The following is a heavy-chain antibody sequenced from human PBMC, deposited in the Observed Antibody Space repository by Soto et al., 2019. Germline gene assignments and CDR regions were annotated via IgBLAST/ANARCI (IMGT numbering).Heavy chain of an antibody. CDR2: ISYDGSNK. D-gene: IGHD6-19*01. V-gene: IGHV3-30-3*01. Sequence: GGSLRLSCAASGFTFSSYAMHWVRQAPGKGLEWVAVISYDGSNKYYADSVKGRFTISRDNSKNTLYLQMNSLRAEDTAVYYCARSPIAVPGYFDYWGQGTLVTVSS. CDR3: ARSPIAVPGYFDY. J-gene: IGHJ4*02. CDR1: GFTFSSYA.